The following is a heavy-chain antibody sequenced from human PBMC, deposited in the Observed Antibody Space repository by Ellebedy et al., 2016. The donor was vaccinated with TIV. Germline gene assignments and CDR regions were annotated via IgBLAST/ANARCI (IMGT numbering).Heavy chain of an antibody. CDR1: GFIISGDW. Sequence: GESLKISCAASGFIISGDWMSWVRQAPGKGLEWVAHINPDGSAEYYVDSVKGRFTISRDNAKRSLFLQMNSLRAEDTAVYYCASPPGVVALWGQGTLVTVSS. V-gene: IGHV3-7*03. J-gene: IGHJ4*02. CDR2: INPDGSAE. CDR3: ASPPGVVAL. D-gene: IGHD3-10*01.